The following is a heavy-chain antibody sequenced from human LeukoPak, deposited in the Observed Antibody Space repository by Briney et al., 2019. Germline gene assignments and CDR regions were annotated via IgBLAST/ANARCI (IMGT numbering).Heavy chain of an antibody. CDR1: GHTFTKFG. CDR3: AKNRGATWWDFVDY. J-gene: IGHJ4*02. Sequence: ASVKVSCKASGHTFTKFGITWVRQAPGQGLEWMGWISADNGNTIYAQKFQDRVTISIDTSTSTAYMELKRLRSDDTAVYFCAKNRGATWWDFVDYWGQGTLVTVSS. V-gene: IGHV1-18*01. D-gene: IGHD1-26*01. CDR2: ISADNGNT.